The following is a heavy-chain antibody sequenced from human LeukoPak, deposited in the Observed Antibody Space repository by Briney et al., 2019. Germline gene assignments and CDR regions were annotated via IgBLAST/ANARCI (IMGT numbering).Heavy chain of an antibody. CDR3: ARVSYYDSSGYGY. CDR2: INPNSGGT. D-gene: IGHD3-22*01. Sequence: GASVKVSCKASGYPFTGYYMHWVRQAPGQGLGWMGWINPNSGGTNYAQKFQGRVTMTRDTSISTAYMELSRLRSDDTAVYYCARVSYYDSSGYGYWGQGTLVTVSS. CDR1: GYPFTGYY. J-gene: IGHJ4*02. V-gene: IGHV1-2*02.